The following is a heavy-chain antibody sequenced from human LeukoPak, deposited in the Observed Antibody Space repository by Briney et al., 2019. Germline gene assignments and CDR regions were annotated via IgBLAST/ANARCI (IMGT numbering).Heavy chain of an antibody. V-gene: IGHV3-30*02. J-gene: IGHJ4*02. CDR1: GFTFSSYG. CDR3: AKDAGYSYGTDY. Sequence: GGSLRLSCAASGFTFSSYGMHWVRQAPGKGLEWVAFIQYDGSNKYYADSVKGRFTISRDNSKNTLYLQMNSLRAEDTAVYYCAKDAGYSYGTDYWGQGTLVTVSS. CDR2: IQYDGSNK. D-gene: IGHD5-18*01.